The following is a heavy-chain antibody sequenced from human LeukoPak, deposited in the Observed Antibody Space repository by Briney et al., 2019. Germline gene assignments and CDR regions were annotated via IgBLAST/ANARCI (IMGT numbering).Heavy chain of an antibody. CDR3: ARGPQAVAAAWGAFDI. V-gene: IGHV4-4*07. J-gene: IGHJ3*02. CDR2: IYTSGST. Sequence: SETLSLTCTVSGGSISSYYWSWIRQPAGKGLEWIGRIYTSGSTNYNPSLTSRVTMSVDTSKNQFSLKLSSVTAADTAVYYCARGPQAVAAAWGAFDIWGQGTMVTVSS. D-gene: IGHD6-19*01. CDR1: GGSISSYY.